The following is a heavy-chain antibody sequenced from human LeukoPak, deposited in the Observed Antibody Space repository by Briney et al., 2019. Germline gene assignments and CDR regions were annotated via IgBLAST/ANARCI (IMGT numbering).Heavy chain of an antibody. V-gene: IGHV3-30*18. CDR2: ISYDGSNK. Sequence: GGSLRLSCAASGFTFSSYGMHWVRQAPGKGLEWVAVISYDGSNKYYADSVKGRFTISRDNSKNTLYLQMNSLRAEDTAVYYCAKSYCSGGSCYSGDYYGIDVWGQGTTVTVSS. CDR3: AKSYCSGGSCYSGDYYGIDV. CDR1: GFTFSSYG. D-gene: IGHD2-15*01. J-gene: IGHJ6*02.